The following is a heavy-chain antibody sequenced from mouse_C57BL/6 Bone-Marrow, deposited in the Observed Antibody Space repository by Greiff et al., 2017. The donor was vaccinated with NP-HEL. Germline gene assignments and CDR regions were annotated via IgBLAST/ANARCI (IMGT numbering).Heavy chain of an antibody. Sequence: EVKLQESGPGLVKPSQSLSLTCSVTGYSITSGYYWNWIRQFPGNKLEWMGYISYDGSNNYNPSLKNRISITRDTSKNQFFLKLNSVTTEDTATYYCARVDGSSYGYAMDYWGQGTSVTVSS. CDR3: ARVDGSSYGYAMDY. CDR1: GYSITSGYY. D-gene: IGHD1-1*01. CDR2: ISYDGSN. J-gene: IGHJ4*01. V-gene: IGHV3-6*01.